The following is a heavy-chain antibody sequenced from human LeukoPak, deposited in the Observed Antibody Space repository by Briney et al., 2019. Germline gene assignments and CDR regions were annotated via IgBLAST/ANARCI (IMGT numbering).Heavy chain of an antibody. CDR1: GFTFSSYG. CDR3: ARDVGDYDYSDY. J-gene: IGHJ4*02. CDR2: ISYDGNTQ. V-gene: IGHV3-30*03. D-gene: IGHD3-16*01. Sequence: PGGSLRLSCAASGFTFSSYGMYWVRQAPGKGPEWVAVISYDGNTQYYADSVKGRFTLSRDNSKNTLYLQMNSLRAEDTAVYYCARDVGDYDYSDYWGQGTLVTVSS.